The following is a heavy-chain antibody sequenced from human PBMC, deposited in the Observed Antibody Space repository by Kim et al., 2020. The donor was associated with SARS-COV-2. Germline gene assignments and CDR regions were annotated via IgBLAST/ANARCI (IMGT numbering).Heavy chain of an antibody. CDR3: ARVPRGTYYYGSGSRFDAFDI. Sequence: SETLSLTCTVSGGSISSYYWSWIRQPPGKGLEWIGYIYYSGSTNYNPSLKSRVTISVDTSKNQFSLKLSSVTAADTAVYYCARVPRGTYYYGSGSRFDAFDIWGQGTMVTVSS. V-gene: IGHV4-59*13. D-gene: IGHD3-10*01. J-gene: IGHJ3*02. CDR1: GGSISSYY. CDR2: IYYSGST.